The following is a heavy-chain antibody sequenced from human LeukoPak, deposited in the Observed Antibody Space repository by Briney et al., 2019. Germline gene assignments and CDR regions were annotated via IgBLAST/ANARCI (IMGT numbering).Heavy chain of an antibody. J-gene: IGHJ6*02. Sequence: GGSLRLPCAASGFTFSSYGMHWIRQAPGKGLEWVAFIRYDGSNKYYADSVKGRFTISRDNSKSTLYLQMNSLRAEDTAVYYCAKDPLYSVAGPPRYYGMDVWGQGTTVAVSS. CDR1: GFTFSSYG. D-gene: IGHD6-19*01. CDR3: AKDPLYSVAGPPRYYGMDV. CDR2: IRYDGSNK. V-gene: IGHV3-30*02.